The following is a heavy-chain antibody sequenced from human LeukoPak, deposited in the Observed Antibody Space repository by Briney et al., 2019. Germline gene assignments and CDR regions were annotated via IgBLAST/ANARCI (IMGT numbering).Heavy chain of an antibody. CDR1: GFTFGDFH. J-gene: IGHJ2*01. V-gene: IGHV3-11*01. CDR3: ARDPLQSSGWNWHFDL. CDR2: TSTTSRTI. Sequence: GGSLRLSCAASGFTFGDFHMSWIRLAPGKGLEWVAYTSTTSRTIYYADSVKGRFVISRDNADQSLYLQMNSLRVEDSAMYFCARDPLQSSGWNWHFDLWGRGTLVAVSS. D-gene: IGHD6-25*01.